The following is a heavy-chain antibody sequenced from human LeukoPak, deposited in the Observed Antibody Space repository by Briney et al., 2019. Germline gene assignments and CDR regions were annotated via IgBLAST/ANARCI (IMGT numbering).Heavy chain of an antibody. CDR3: ARDLLTMIRGVTNTFDP. J-gene: IGHJ5*02. CDR2: IYYSGST. Sequence: SETLSLTCTVSGGSISSYYWSWIRQPPGKGLEWIGYIYYSGSTNYNPSLKSRVTISVDTSKNQFSLKLSSVTAADTAVYYCARDLLTMIRGVTNTFDPWGQGTLVTVSS. CDR1: GGSISSYY. V-gene: IGHV4-59*01. D-gene: IGHD3-10*01.